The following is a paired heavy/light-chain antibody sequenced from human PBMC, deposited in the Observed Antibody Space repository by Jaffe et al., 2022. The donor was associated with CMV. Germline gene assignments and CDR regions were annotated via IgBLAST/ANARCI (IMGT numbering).Heavy chain of an antibody. V-gene: IGHV5-51*01. J-gene: IGHJ6*02. Sequence: EVQLVQSGAEVKKPGESLKISCKGSGYSFTSYWIGWVRQMPGKGLEWMGIIYPGDSDTRYSPSFQGQVTISADKSISTAYLQWSSLKASDTAMYYCARVPAAMETLGLYYYYGMDVWGQGTTVTVSS. D-gene: IGHD2-2*01. CDR3: ARVPAAMETLGLYYYYGMDV. CDR1: GYSFTSYW. CDR2: IYPGDSDT.
Light chain of an antibody. V-gene: IGLV3-25*03. CDR3: QSADSSGTYGV. CDR1: ALPKQY. J-gene: IGLJ2*01. CDR2: KDS. Sequence: SYELTQPPSVSVSPGQTARITCSGDALPKQYAYWYQQKPGQAPVLVIYKDSERPSGIPERFSGSSSGTTVTLTISGVQAEDEADYYCQSADSSGTYGVFGGGTKLTVL.